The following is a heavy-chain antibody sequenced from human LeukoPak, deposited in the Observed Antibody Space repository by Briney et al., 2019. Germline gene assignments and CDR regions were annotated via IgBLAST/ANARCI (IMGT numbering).Heavy chain of an antibody. D-gene: IGHD3-3*01. J-gene: IGHJ6*03. V-gene: IGHV3-74*01. Sequence: GGSLRLSCAASGFTFSSYWMHWVRQAPGKGLVCVSRINSDGSSTSYADSVKGRFTISRDNAKNTLYLQMNSLRAEDTAVYYCARDLEYYDFWSGYLQHMDVWGKGTTVTVSS. CDR3: ARDLEYYDFWSGYLQHMDV. CDR1: GFTFSSYW. CDR2: INSDGSST.